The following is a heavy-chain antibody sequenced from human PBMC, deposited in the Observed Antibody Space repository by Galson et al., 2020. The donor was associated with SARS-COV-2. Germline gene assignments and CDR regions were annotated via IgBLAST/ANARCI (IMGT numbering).Heavy chain of an antibody. J-gene: IGHJ2*01. CDR2: ISYDGSNK. V-gene: IGHV3-30*03. Sequence: GGSLRLSCAASGFTFSSYGMHWVRQAPGKGLEWVAVISYDGSNKYYADSVKGRFTISRDNSKNTLYLQMNSLRAEDTAVYYCARGLWFGESYWYFDLWGRGTLVTVSS. D-gene: IGHD3-10*01. CDR3: ARGLWFGESYWYFDL. CDR1: GFTFSSYG.